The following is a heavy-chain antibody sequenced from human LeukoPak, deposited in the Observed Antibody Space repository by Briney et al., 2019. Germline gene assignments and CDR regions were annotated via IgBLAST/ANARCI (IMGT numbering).Heavy chain of an antibody. CDR1: GFTFSSYG. Sequence: PGGSLRLSCAASGFTFSSYGMHWVRQAPGKGLEWVAVISYDGSNKYYADSVKGRFTISRDNSKNTLSLQMGSLRAEDLAVYYCARRAPGFSSGWLDYWGQGTLVTVSS. V-gene: IGHV3-30*03. J-gene: IGHJ4*02. CDR3: ARRAPGFSSGWLDY. CDR2: ISYDGSNK. D-gene: IGHD6-19*01.